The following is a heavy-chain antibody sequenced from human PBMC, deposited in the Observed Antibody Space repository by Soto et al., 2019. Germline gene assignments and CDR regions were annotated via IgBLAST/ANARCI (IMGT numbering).Heavy chain of an antibody. Sequence: PGGSLRLSCAASGFTVSSNYMSWVRQAPGKGLEWVSVIYSGGSTYYADSVKGRFTISRDNSKNTLYLQMNSLRAEDTAVYYCARGYYDSSGSPVAPHYWGQGTLVTVSS. CDR1: GFTVSSNY. CDR3: ARGYYDSSGSPVAPHY. V-gene: IGHV3-53*01. J-gene: IGHJ4*02. CDR2: IYSGGST. D-gene: IGHD3-22*01.